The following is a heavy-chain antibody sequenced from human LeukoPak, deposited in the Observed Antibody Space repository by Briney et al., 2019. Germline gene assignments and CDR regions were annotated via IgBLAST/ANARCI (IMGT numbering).Heavy chain of an antibody. Sequence: PSQTLSLTCTVSGGSISSYYWSWIRQPPGKGLEWIGYIYYSGSTNYNPSLKSRVTISVDTSKNQFSLKLSSVTAADTAVYYCARAAGGAKNYFDYWGQGTLVTVSS. CDR1: GGSISSYY. V-gene: IGHV4-59*01. J-gene: IGHJ4*02. CDR3: ARAAGGAKNYFDY. D-gene: IGHD3-10*01. CDR2: IYYSGST.